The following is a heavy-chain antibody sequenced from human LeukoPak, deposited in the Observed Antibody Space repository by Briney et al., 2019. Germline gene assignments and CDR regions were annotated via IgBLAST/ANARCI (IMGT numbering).Heavy chain of an antibody. D-gene: IGHD1-1*01. V-gene: IGHV1-2*02. Sequence: ASVKVSCKASGYTFTGYYMHWVRQAPGQGLEWMGWINPNSGGTNYAQKLQGRVTMTTDTSTSTAYMELRSLRSDDTAVYYCARDRTTGTRPLGYWGQGTLVTVSS. CDR2: INPNSGGT. CDR3: ARDRTTGTRPLGY. CDR1: GYTFTGYY. J-gene: IGHJ4*02.